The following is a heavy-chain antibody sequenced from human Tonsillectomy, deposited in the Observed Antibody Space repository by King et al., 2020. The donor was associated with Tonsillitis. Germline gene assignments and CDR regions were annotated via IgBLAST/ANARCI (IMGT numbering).Heavy chain of an antibody. V-gene: IGHV1-18*01. J-gene: IGHJ4*02. CDR2: ISGYNGYT. D-gene: IGHD6-13*01. Sequence: QLVQSGAEVKKPGASVKVSCKASGYTFTTYGISWVRQAPGQGLEWMGWISGYNGYTNYAQRLQGRVTMTTDTYTSTAYMELRSLRSDDTAVYYCARDIGAAAGTSPGYWGQGTLVTVSS. CDR1: GYTFTTYG. CDR3: ARDIGAAAGTSPGY.